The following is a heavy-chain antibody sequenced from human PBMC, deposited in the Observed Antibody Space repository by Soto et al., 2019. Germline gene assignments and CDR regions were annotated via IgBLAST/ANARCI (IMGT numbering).Heavy chain of an antibody. D-gene: IGHD6-13*01. CDR2: IVPLLRTT. J-gene: IGHJ5*01. CDR3: ATGGFSNTWSKPFGRYGLDA. V-gene: IGHV1-69*06. Sequence: QVQLVQSGAEAKKPGSSVKVSCKTSGGTFSSYAISWVRQAPGQGLEWMGGIVPLLRTTNYAQQFQGRVTTTGDTATYTRYMEVSRTRFCDNAVFFRATGGFSNTWSKPFGRYGLDAWGQGNLVTVYS. CDR1: GGTFSSYA.